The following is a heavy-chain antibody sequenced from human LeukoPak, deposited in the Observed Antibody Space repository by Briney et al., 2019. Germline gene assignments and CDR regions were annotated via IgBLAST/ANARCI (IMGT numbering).Heavy chain of an antibody. CDR3: ARLVGSSSYGMDV. CDR1: GGSISSYY. Sequence: SETLSLTCTVSGGSISSYYWSWIRQPPGKGLEWIGYIYYSGSTNYNPSLKSRVTISVDTSKNQFSLKLSSVTAADTAVYYCARLVGSSSYGMDVWGQGTTVTVSS. CDR2: IYYSGST. J-gene: IGHJ6*02. D-gene: IGHD6-6*01. V-gene: IGHV4-59*08.